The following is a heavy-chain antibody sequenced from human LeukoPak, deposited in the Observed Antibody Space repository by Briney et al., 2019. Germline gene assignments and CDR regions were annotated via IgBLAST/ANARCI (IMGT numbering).Heavy chain of an antibody. CDR1: GYTFTDYY. Sequence: ASVKVSCTASGYTFTDYYMHWVRQAPGQGLEWMGWINPNSGGTNYAQKFQGRVTMTRDTSISTAYMELSRLRSDDTALYYCARVVLSGYNWFDPWGQGTLVTVSS. J-gene: IGHJ5*02. D-gene: IGHD5-12*01. V-gene: IGHV1-2*02. CDR2: INPNSGGT. CDR3: ARVVLSGYNWFDP.